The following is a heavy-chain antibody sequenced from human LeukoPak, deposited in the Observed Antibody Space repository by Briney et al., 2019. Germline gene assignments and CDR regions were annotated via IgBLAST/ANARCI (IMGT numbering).Heavy chain of an antibody. D-gene: IGHD4-11*01. Sequence: SETLSLTCTVSGGSISSSSYYWGWIRQPPGKGLEWIGSIYYSGSTYYNPSLKSRVTISVDTSKNQFSLKLSSVTAADTAVYYCARGKRDYSPSRALDYWGQGTLVTVSS. J-gene: IGHJ4*02. CDR2: IYYSGST. CDR3: ARGKRDYSPSRALDY. V-gene: IGHV4-39*07. CDR1: GGSISSSSYY.